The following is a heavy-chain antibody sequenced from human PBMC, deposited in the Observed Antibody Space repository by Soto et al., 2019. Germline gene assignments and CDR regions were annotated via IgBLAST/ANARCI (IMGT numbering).Heavy chain of an antibody. CDR1: GYRFSSYW. V-gene: IGHV5-51*01. D-gene: IGHD2-8*01. CDR3: ARQRSNGAYYYYGMDV. Sequence: GESLKISCKGSGYRFSSYWIAWVRQMPGKGLEWMGIIYPGDSDTRYSPSFQGQVTFSVDKSNNTAYLQWSSLKASDTAMYYCARQRSNGAYYYYGMDVWGQGTAVTVSS. CDR2: IYPGDSDT. J-gene: IGHJ6*02.